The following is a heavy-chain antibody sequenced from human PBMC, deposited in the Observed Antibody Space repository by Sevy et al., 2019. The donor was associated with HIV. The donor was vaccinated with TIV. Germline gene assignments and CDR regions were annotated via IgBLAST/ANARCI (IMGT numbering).Heavy chain of an antibody. CDR3: ARNLGVPAAKYYYYMDV. V-gene: IGHV4-34*01. J-gene: IGHJ6*03. D-gene: IGHD2-2*01. CDR2: INHSGST. Sequence: SETLSLTCAVYGGSFSGYYWSWIRQPPGKGLEWIGEINHSGSTNYNPSLKSRVTISVDTSKNQLSLKLSSVTAADTAMYYCARNLGVPAAKYYYYMDVWGKGTTVTVSS. CDR1: GGSFSGYY.